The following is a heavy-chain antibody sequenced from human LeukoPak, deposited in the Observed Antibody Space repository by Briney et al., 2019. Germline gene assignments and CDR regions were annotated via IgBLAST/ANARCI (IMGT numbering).Heavy chain of an antibody. Sequence: GGSLRLSCAASGFDFSSNWMHWVRHAPGQGLVRVSRIKGDGISTNYADSVKGRFTISRDIAKNTLYLQMNSLRAEDTGVYYCAKDHYWSIDYWGRGTLVTVSS. J-gene: IGHJ4*02. CDR2: IKGDGIST. CDR3: AKDHYWSIDY. CDR1: GFDFSSNW. D-gene: IGHD3-3*01. V-gene: IGHV3-74*01.